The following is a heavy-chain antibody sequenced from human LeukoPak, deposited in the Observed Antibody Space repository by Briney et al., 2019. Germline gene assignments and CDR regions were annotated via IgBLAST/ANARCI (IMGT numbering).Heavy chain of an antibody. J-gene: IGHJ4*02. CDR1: GFTFSSYA. CDR3: AKYTDYYGSGSYYNVRFDY. Sequence: GGSLRLSCAASGFTFSSYAMSWVRQAPGKGLEWVSAISGSGGSTYYADSVKGRFTISRDNSKNTLYLQMNSLRAEDTAVYYCAKYTDYYGSGSYYNVRFDYWGQGTLVTVSS. CDR2: ISGSGGST. D-gene: IGHD3-10*01. V-gene: IGHV3-23*01.